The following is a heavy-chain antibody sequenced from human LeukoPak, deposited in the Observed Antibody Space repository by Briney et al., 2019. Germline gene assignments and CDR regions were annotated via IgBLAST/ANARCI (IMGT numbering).Heavy chain of an antibody. Sequence: SETLALTCTVSGGSISSNSYYWGWIRQPPGEGLEWIGGVYYSRSTYYTPSLKSRVTISVDTSKNQFSLKLTSVTAADTAVYYCARQGRDSSAYRRAFDVWGQGTMVTVSS. D-gene: IGHD3-22*01. CDR3: ARQGRDSSAYRRAFDV. CDR2: VYYSRST. CDR1: GGSISSNSYY. J-gene: IGHJ3*01. V-gene: IGHV4-39*01.